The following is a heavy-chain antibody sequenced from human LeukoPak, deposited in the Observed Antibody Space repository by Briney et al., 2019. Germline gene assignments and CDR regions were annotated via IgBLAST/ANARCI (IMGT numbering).Heavy chain of an antibody. V-gene: IGHV4-31*03. D-gene: IGHD7-27*01. CDR1: GGSISSGGYY. CDR3: ARGGLGIKGLFDY. Sequence: SQTLSLTCTVSGGSISSGGYYWSWIRQHPGKGLEWFGYIYYSGSTYYNPSLKSRVTISVDTSKNQFSLKLSSVTAADTAVYYCARGGLGIKGLFDYWGQGTLVTVSS. CDR2: IYYSGST. J-gene: IGHJ4*02.